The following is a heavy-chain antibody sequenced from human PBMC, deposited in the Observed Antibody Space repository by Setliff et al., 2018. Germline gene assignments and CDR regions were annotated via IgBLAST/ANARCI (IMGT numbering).Heavy chain of an antibody. CDR3: SRLVRYCTRTSCQRASGDDY. V-gene: IGHV1-18*01. Sequence: ASVKVSCKTSGYTFTNYGITWVRQAPGQGLEWMGWINNYNTNTNYAQKLQGRLTMTTDTSTTTAYMELRSLRSDDTAVYYCSRLVRYCTRTSCQRASGDDYWGQGTLVTVSS. CDR1: GYTFTNYG. CDR2: INNYNTNT. J-gene: IGHJ4*02. D-gene: IGHD2-2*01.